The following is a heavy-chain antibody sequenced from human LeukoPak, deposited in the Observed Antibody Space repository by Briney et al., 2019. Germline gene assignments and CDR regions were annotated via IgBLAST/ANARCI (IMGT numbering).Heavy chain of an antibody. Sequence: GASVKVSCKGSGYTFTKYAVHWVRQAPGQRLEWLGWINPGNGDTKYSQNFQGRVTVTSDTSAATAYVELNSLTSEDTAVYYCARERWHCRVNCYSVYYYALDVWGQGTTVTVSS. CDR1: GYTFTKYA. CDR2: INPGNGDT. D-gene: IGHD2-15*01. J-gene: IGHJ6*02. CDR3: ARERWHCRVNCYSVYYYALDV. V-gene: IGHV1-3*01.